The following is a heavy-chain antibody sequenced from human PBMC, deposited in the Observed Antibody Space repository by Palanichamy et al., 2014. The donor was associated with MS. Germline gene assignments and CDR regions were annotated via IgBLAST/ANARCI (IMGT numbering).Heavy chain of an antibody. Sequence: EVHLVETGGGLVQPGGSLRLSCAASGFTFSDYSMNWVRQAPGKGLEWVSYITSSSNTIHYADSVKGRFTISRDNAKNSLYLQMNSLRAEDTAVYYCSRNDGYCTNVACYPRLDYWGQGTLVTVSS. J-gene: IGHJ4*02. CDR1: GFTFSDYS. CDR2: ITSSSNTI. CDR3: SRNDGYCTNVACYPRLDY. D-gene: IGHD2-8*01. V-gene: IGHV3-48*01.